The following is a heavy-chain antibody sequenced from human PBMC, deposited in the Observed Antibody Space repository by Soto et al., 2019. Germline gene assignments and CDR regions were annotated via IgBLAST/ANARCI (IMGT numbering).Heavy chain of an antibody. J-gene: IGHJ4*02. V-gene: IGHV3-30*18. CDR3: AKVGDSIAVAGSRYYFDD. CDR2: ISYDGSNK. CDR1: GFTFSSYG. Sequence: QVQLVESGGGVVQPGRSLRLSCAASGFTFSSYGMHWVRQAPGKGLEWVAVISYDGSNKYYADYVKGRFTISRDNSKNTLYLHRNSMRDEDTAVYYCAKVGDSIAVAGSRYYFDDWGQGTLVTV. D-gene: IGHD6-19*01.